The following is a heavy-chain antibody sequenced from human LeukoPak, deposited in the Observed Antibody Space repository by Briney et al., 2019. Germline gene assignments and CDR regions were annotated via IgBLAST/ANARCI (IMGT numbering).Heavy chain of an antibody. Sequence: SETLSLTCTVSGYSISSGYYWGWIRQPPGKGLEWTGSIDHSGSTYYNPSLKSRITISVDTSKNQFSLQLNSVTPEDTAVYYCASGEQQLAYFDYWGQGTLVTVSS. D-gene: IGHD6-13*01. CDR3: ASGEQQLAYFDY. V-gene: IGHV4-38-2*02. J-gene: IGHJ4*02. CDR2: IDHSGST. CDR1: GYSISSGYY.